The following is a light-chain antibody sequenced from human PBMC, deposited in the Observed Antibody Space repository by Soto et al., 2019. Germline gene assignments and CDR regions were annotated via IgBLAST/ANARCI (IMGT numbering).Light chain of an antibody. Sequence: DIVMTQSPDSLAVSLGERATIHCKSSQSVLYSSNNKNYLAWYQQKPGQPPKLLIYWASTRESGAPDRFGGSGSGTDFTLTISSLQAEDVAVYYCQQYYSTPLTFGGGTKVDIK. J-gene: IGKJ4*01. CDR2: WAS. CDR3: QQYYSTPLT. V-gene: IGKV4-1*01. CDR1: QSVLYSSNNKNY.